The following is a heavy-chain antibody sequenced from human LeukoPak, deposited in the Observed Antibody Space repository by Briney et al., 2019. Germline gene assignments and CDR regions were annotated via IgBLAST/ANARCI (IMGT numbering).Heavy chain of an antibody. CDR3: ARDEDFDY. CDR2: IFYSGNT. CDR1: GGSISPYY. J-gene: IGHJ4*02. V-gene: IGHV4-59*01. Sequence: SETLSLTCAVSGGSISPYYWSWIRQPPGKGLEWIGYIFYSGNTNYNPSLKSRVTISVDTSKNQFSLKLSSVTAADTAVYYCARDEDFDYWGQGTLVTVSS. D-gene: IGHD2-15*01.